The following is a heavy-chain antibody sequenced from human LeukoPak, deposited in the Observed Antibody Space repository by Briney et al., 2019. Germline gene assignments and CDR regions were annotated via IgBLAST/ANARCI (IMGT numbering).Heavy chain of an antibody. CDR2: INPSGGST. J-gene: IGHJ4*02. CDR1: GYTFTSYF. Sequence: ASVKVSCKASGYTFTSYFMHWVRQAPGQGLEWMGIINPSGGSTSYAQKFQGRVTMTRDTSTSTVYMELSSLRSEDTAVYYCARDSADYGDYDYWGQGTLVTVSS. D-gene: IGHD4-17*01. V-gene: IGHV1-46*01. CDR3: ARDSADYGDYDY.